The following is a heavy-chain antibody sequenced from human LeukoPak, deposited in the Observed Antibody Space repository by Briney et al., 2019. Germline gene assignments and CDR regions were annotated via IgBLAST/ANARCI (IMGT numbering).Heavy chain of an antibody. Sequence: TGGSLRLSCAASGFTVSSNYMSWVRQAPGKGLEWVAVISYDGSNKYYADSVKGRFTISRDNSKNTLYLQMNSLRAEDTAVYYCAQNPLDYWGQGTLVTVSS. J-gene: IGHJ4*02. CDR2: ISYDGSNK. CDR3: AQNPLDY. CDR1: GFTVSSNY. V-gene: IGHV3-30*18.